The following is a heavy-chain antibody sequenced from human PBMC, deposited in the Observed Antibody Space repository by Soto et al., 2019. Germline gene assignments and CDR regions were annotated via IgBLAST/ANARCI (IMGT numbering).Heavy chain of an antibody. J-gene: IGHJ4*02. Sequence: GGSLRLSCVGSGFTFSGYSMAWVRQAPGRGLEWVASISSRSTNIDYADSVKGRFTISRDNAKNLVSLQMSSLRGEDTALYYCAKFTEPGYSSIWYYFEYCGQGTPVTDSS. CDR3: AKFTEPGYSSIWYYFEY. D-gene: IGHD6-19*01. V-gene: IGHV3-21*06. CDR1: GFTFSGYS. CDR2: ISSRSTNI.